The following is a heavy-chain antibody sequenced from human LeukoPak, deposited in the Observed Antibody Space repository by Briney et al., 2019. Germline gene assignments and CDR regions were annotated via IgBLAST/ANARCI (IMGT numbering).Heavy chain of an antibody. CDR1: GWSFNAYN. D-gene: IGHD1-26*01. Sequence: SETLSLTCAVYGWSFNAYNWTWIRQPPGKGLERIAKFHHGGITNYNPSLKSRVTMSVDMSRNHFSLKVTSVTAADTAVYYCARTVRGAANDYWGQGTLVTVSS. CDR3: ARTVRGAANDY. J-gene: IGHJ4*02. CDR2: FHHGGIT. V-gene: IGHV4-34*01.